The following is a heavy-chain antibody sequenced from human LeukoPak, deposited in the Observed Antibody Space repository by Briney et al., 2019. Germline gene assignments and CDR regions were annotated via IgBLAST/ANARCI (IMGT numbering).Heavy chain of an antibody. CDR3: ARGLPGYSSSWYIY. J-gene: IGHJ4*02. D-gene: IGHD6-13*01. CDR1: GGSFSGYY. Sequence: SETLSLTCAVYGGSFSGYYWSWIRQPPGKGLEWIGEINHSGSTNYNPSLKSRVTISVDTSKNQFSLKLSSVTAADTAVYYCARGLPGYSSSWYIYWGQETLVTVSS. V-gene: IGHV4-34*01. CDR2: INHSGST.